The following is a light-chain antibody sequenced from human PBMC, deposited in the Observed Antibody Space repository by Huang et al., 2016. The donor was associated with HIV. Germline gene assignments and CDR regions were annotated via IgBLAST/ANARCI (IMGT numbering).Light chain of an antibody. CDR1: QSIDSY. CDR2: SAS. V-gene: IGKV1-39*01. J-gene: IGKJ1*01. Sequence: DIQMTQTPPSLSASVGDRVTITCRTNQSIDSYLNGYQQKPGEAPKLLIHSASTLQGGVPSRFSGSGSETDFALTINSLQPEDLGTYYCQQTHSSARAFGQGTKVEIK. CDR3: QQTHSSARA.